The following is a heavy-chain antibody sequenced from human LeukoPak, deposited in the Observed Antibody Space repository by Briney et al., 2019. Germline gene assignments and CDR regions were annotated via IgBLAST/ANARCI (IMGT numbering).Heavy chain of an antibody. CDR3: AKELIAVAGTWWYFDL. CDR2: ISGSGGST. J-gene: IGHJ2*01. V-gene: IGHV3-23*01. D-gene: IGHD6-19*01. CDR1: GFTLSSYA. Sequence: GGSLRLSCAASGFTLSSYAMSWVRQAPGKGLEWVSAISGSGGSTYYADSVKGRFTISRDNSKNTLYLQMNSLRAEDTAVYYCAKELIAVAGTWWYFDLWGRGTLVTVSS.